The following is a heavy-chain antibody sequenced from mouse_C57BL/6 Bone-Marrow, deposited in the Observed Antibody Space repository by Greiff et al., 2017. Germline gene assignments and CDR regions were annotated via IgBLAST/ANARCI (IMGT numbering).Heavy chain of an antibody. Sequence: QVQLPQSGAELVKPGASVKLSCKASGYTFTEYTIHWVKQRSGQGLEWIGWFYPGRGSIQYNEQFKDKATLTADKSSSTVYMELSILSSEDSAVYFCARHGPLLWYLDYWGQGTTLTVSS. CDR1: GYTFTEYT. J-gene: IGHJ2*01. CDR2: FYPGRGSI. V-gene: IGHV1-62-2*01. CDR3: ARHGPLLWYLDY. D-gene: IGHD2-1*01.